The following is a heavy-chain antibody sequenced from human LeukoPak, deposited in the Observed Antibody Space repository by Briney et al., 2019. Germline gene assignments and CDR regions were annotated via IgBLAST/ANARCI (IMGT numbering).Heavy chain of an antibody. CDR3: AGDLRSGGSYRRGGLDF. CDR2: ISNGRRT. V-gene: IGHV3-74*01. D-gene: IGHD3-16*02. Sequence: AGSLSLSCDVSGFSFSSYCMRWVRHAPGEGLVWVSRISNGRRTTYADSVKGRFTISGDNPKNHLSLQLNSLRATDTAWYYCAGDLRSGGSYRRGGLDFWGEGTLVTVS. CDR1: GFSFSSYC. J-gene: IGHJ4*02.